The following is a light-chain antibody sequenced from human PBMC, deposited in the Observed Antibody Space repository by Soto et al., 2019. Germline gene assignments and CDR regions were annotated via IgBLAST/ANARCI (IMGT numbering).Light chain of an antibody. CDR2: DSS. CDR1: QSVSSN. J-gene: IGKJ5*01. Sequence: EIVLTQSPATLSLSPGERATLSCRASQSVSSNLAWYRQKPGQAPRLLIYDSSNRATGIPARFSGSGSGTDFTLTINNLDPEDFAVYYCQQRSNWPITFGQGTRLEIK. CDR3: QQRSNWPIT. V-gene: IGKV3-11*01.